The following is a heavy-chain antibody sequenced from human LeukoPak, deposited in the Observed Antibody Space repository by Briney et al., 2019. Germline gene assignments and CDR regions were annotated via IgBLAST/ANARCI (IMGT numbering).Heavy chain of an antibody. CDR2: ISFDGSDA. CDR3: AVSNWMDP. CDR1: GFTFSSYA. J-gene: IGHJ5*02. V-gene: IGHV3-74*01. Sequence: GGSLRLSCAASGFTFSSYAMSWVRQAPGKGLEWVSCISFDGSDATYADSVKGRFTISRDNAKNTLHLQMDSLTVEDTAVYYCAVSNWMDPWGQGTLVTVSS.